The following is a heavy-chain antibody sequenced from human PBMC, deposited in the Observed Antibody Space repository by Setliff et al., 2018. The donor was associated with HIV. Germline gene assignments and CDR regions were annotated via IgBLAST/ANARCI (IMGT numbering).Heavy chain of an antibody. CDR1: GDSIKSSTYH. Sequence: PSETLSLTCTVSGDSIKSSTYHWGWIRQSSGKGLEWIGSIAYSGSTSYSPSLKSRVTISIDTSKNHFSLKLTSVTAADTAVYYCAREGEILVGATAAYFDNWGQGTLVTVSS. CDR3: AREGEILVGATAAYFDN. J-gene: IGHJ4*02. CDR2: IAYSGST. V-gene: IGHV4-39*07. D-gene: IGHD1-26*01.